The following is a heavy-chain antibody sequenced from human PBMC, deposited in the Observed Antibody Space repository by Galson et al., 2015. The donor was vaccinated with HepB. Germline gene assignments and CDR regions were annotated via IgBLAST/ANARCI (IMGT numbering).Heavy chain of an antibody. D-gene: IGHD4-17*01. V-gene: IGHV1-2*02. CDR1: GYTFTGYY. CDR2: INPNSGGT. CDR3: ARDDYGDYGAYFDY. Sequence: SVKVSCKASGYTFTGYYMHWVRQAPGQGLEWMGWINPNSGGTNYAQKFQGRVTMTRDTSISTAYMELSSLRAEDTAVYYCARDDYGDYGAYFDYWGQGTLVTVSS. J-gene: IGHJ4*02.